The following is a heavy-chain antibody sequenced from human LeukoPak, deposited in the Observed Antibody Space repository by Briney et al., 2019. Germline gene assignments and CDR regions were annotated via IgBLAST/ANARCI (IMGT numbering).Heavy chain of an antibody. D-gene: IGHD1-26*01. J-gene: IGHJ6*03. Sequence: SETLSLTCTVSGCSITSYFWTWIRQPPGKGLEWIGYIYYSGSTNYNPSLKSRVTISVDTSKNQFSLKLSSVTAADTAVYYCARDTYSGSAFHMDVWGKGTTVTVSS. CDR3: ARDTYSGSAFHMDV. CDR1: GCSITSYF. V-gene: IGHV4-59*12. CDR2: IYYSGST.